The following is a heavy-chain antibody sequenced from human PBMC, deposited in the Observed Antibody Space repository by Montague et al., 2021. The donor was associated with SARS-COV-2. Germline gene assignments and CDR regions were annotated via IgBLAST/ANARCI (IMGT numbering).Heavy chain of an antibody. CDR2: IDYSGST. CDR1: GGSISSGVYY. D-gene: IGHD3-3*01. J-gene: IGHJ3*02. CDR3: ARGRVLTIFGVVGAFDI. Sequence: TLSLTCTVSGGSISSGVYYWSWIRQHPGKGLEWIGYIDYSGSTYYNPSLKSRVTISVDTSKNQFSLKLSSVTAADTAVYYCARGRVLTIFGVVGAFDIWGPGTMVTVS. V-gene: IGHV4-31*03.